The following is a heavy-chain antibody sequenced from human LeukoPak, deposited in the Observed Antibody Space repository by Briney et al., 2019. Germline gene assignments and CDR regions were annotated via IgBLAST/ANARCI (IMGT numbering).Heavy chain of an antibody. V-gene: IGHV4-38-2*02. CDR3: ARDFKDDTVVVPAADY. D-gene: IGHD2-2*01. CDR2: IYPTGTT. CDR1: GYSISGGYY. J-gene: IGHJ4*02. Sequence: YPSETLSLTCTVSGYSISGGYYWGWIRQPPGKGLEWIGNIYPTGTTYYNPSLKSRVTISMDTSKNQFSLKLSSVTAADTAVYYCARDFKDDTVVVPAADYWGQGTLVTVSS.